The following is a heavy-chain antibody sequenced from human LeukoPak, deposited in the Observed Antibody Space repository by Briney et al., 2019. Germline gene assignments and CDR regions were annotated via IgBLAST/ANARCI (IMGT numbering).Heavy chain of an antibody. J-gene: IGHJ4*02. CDR1: AFSMNDFW. D-gene: IGHD3-9*01. Sequence: GGSLRLSCAASAFSMNDFWMHWVRQGPGKGLEWVSRINKDATITTYADSVKGRFTISRDNAKNSLYPQMNSLRAEDTAVYYCASGLRYFDWSPFGYWGQGTLVTVSS. V-gene: IGHV3-74*01. CDR3: ASGLRYFDWSPFGY. CDR2: INKDATIT.